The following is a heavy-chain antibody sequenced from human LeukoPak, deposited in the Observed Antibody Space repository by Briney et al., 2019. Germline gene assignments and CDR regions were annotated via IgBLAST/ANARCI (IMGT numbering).Heavy chain of an antibody. V-gene: IGHV1-24*01. Sequence: GASVKVSCKVSGYTLTELSMHWVRQAPGKGLEWMGGFDPEDGETIYAQKFQGRVTMTEDTSTDTAYMELSSLRSEDTAVYYCATDHNIAAAGTSPTWGQGTLVTVSS. D-gene: IGHD6-13*01. J-gene: IGHJ5*02. CDR3: ATDHNIAAAGTSPT. CDR2: FDPEDGET. CDR1: GYTLTELS.